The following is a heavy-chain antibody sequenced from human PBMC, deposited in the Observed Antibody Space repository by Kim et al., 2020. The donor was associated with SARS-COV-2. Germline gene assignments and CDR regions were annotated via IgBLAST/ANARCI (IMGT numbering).Heavy chain of an antibody. Sequence: GGSLRLSCAASGFTFSSYGMHWVRQAPGKGLEWVAVISYDGSNKYYADSVKGRFTISRDNSKNTLYLQMNSLRAEDTAVYYCAKARRGAEYWCAFDIWGQGTMVTVSS. D-gene: IGHD2-8*02. J-gene: IGHJ3*02. CDR1: GFTFSSYG. V-gene: IGHV3-30*18. CDR3: AKARRGAEYWCAFDI. CDR2: ISYDGSNK.